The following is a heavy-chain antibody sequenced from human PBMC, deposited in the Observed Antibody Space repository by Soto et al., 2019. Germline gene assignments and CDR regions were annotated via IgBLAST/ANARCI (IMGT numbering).Heavy chain of an antibody. CDR1: GFTFSSYA. Sequence: GGSLRLSCAASGFTFSSYAMSWVRQAPGKGLEWVSVISGSGGSTYYADSVKGRFTISRDNSKNTLYLQMNSLRAEDTAVYYCAKGLGYSNYVRGGGMDVWAQGTTVTVSS. J-gene: IGHJ6*02. V-gene: IGHV3-23*01. CDR2: ISGSGGST. D-gene: IGHD4-4*01. CDR3: AKGLGYSNYVRGGGMDV.